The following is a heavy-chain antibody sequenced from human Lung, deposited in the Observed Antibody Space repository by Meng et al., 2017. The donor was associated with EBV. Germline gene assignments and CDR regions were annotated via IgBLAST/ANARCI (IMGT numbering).Heavy chain of an antibody. V-gene: IGHV1-18*01. J-gene: IGHJ4*02. D-gene: IGHD2-2*01. CDR1: GGTLSSYA. CDR3: ARFYCSSTSCPHVLFDY. CDR2: ISAYNGNT. Sequence: QVHLLQSGAEVKKPGSSVKVSCKASGGTLSSYAISWVRQAPGQGLQYMGWISAYNGNTNYAQELQGRVTMTTDTSTSTAYMELRSLRFDDTAVYYCARFYCSSTSCPHVLFDYWGQGTLVTVSS.